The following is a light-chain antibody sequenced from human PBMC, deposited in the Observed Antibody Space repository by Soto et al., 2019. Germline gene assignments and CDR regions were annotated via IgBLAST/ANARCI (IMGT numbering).Light chain of an antibody. J-gene: IGLJ2*01. V-gene: IGLV1-44*01. CDR1: SSNIGSNT. CDR2: SNN. CDR3: AAWDDSLNGVV. Sequence: QPVLTQPPSASGTPGQRVTISCSGSSSNIGSNTVNWYQQLPGTAPKLLIYSNNQRPSGVPDRFSGSKSGSSASLAISGLLSEDEADYSCAAWDDSLNGVVFGGGTKLTVL.